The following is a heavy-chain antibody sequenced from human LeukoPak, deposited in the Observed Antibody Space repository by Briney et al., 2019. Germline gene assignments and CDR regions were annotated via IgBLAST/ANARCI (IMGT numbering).Heavy chain of an antibody. CDR2: IYTSGST. D-gene: IGHD2-15*01. J-gene: IGHJ4*02. CDR1: GGSISSGAYY. V-gene: IGHV4-61*02. Sequence: PSETLSLTCTVSGGSISSGAYYWSWIRQPAGKGLEWIGRIYTSGSTDYNTSLKIRVTISLDTSKNQFSLNLSSMTAADTALYFCARDAPTAYCSGGTCYFDYWGQGTLVTVSS. CDR3: ARDAPTAYCSGGTCYFDY.